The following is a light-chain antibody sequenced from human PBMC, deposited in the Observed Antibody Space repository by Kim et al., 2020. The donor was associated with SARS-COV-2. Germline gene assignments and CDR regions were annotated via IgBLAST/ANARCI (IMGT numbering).Light chain of an antibody. J-gene: IGKJ4*01. V-gene: IGKV3-11*02. CDR3: QQRSNWLT. Sequence: EIVLTQSPATLSLSPGERATLSCRASHSVNNYLAWYQQKPGQAPRLLIYDAFNRATGIPARFSGSGSGRDYTLTISSLEPEDSAVYYCQQRSNWLTFGGGTKLEIK. CDR2: DAF. CDR1: HSVNNY.